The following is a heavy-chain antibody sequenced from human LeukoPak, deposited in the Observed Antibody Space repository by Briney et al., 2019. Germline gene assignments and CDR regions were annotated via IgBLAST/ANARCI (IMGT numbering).Heavy chain of an antibody. D-gene: IGHD3-22*01. Sequence: GASVKVSCKASGYTFTSYYMHWVRQAPGQGLEWMGIINPSGGSTSYAQKFRGRVTMTRDTSTSTVYMELSSLRSEDTAVYYCARLNRVSGLDRHHDAFDIWGQGTMVTVSS. CDR1: GYTFTSYY. J-gene: IGHJ3*02. CDR2: INPSGGST. CDR3: ARLNRVSGLDRHHDAFDI. V-gene: IGHV1-46*01.